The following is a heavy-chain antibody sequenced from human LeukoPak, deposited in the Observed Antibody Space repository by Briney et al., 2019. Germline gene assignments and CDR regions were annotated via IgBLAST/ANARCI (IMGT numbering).Heavy chain of an antibody. CDR2: IYSGGT. Sequence: GGSLRLSCAASGFTVSSTYMTRVRQAPGKGLEWVSVIYSGGTYYADSVKGRFTISRDNSKSTLYLQMSSLRAEDTAVYYCARDGEYSYGYGFDYWGLGTLVTVSA. CDR3: ARDGEYSYGYGFDY. V-gene: IGHV3-53*01. J-gene: IGHJ4*02. CDR1: GFTVSSTY. D-gene: IGHD5-18*01.